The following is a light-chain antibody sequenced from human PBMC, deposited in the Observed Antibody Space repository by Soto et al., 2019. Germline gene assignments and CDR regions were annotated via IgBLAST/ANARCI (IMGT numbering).Light chain of an antibody. CDR2: SNN. Sequence: QSVLTQPPSASGTPGQRVTISCSGSNSNIGSNSVNWYQQLPGTAPKLLIYSNNQRPSGVSGRFAGYKSGTSASLAISGLQSEDEADYYCASWDDSLSGGVFGGGTKVTVL. CDR1: NSNIGSNS. V-gene: IGLV1-44*01. CDR3: ASWDDSLSGGV. J-gene: IGLJ3*02.